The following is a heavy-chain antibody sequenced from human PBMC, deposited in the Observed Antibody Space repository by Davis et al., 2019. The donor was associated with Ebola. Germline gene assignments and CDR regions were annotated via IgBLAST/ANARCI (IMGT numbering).Heavy chain of an antibody. CDR3: VRDHLDYSNYVGWFEP. D-gene: IGHD4-11*01. Sequence: ASVKVSCKASGYTFTGYYMHWVRQAPGQGLEWMGIINPSGGSTGYAQNFQDRVTMTRDTSTDTVYMELSSLRSEGTAVYYCVRDHLDYSNYVGWFEPWGQGTLVTVSS. CDR2: INPSGGST. J-gene: IGHJ5*02. V-gene: IGHV1-46*01. CDR1: GYTFTGYY.